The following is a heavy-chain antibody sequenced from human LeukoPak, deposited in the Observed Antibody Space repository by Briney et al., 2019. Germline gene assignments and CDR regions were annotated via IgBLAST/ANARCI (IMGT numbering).Heavy chain of an antibody. Sequence: GGSLRLSCAASGFTFSSYSMNWVRQAPGKGLEWVSSISSSSSYIYYADSVKGRFTISRDNAKNSLYLQMNSLRAEDTAVYYCAGSYSGYSSGWYGFVRRWGQGTLVTVSS. D-gene: IGHD6-19*01. CDR3: AGSYSGYSSGWYGFVRR. CDR1: GFTFSSYS. V-gene: IGHV3-21*01. J-gene: IGHJ4*02. CDR2: ISSSSSYI.